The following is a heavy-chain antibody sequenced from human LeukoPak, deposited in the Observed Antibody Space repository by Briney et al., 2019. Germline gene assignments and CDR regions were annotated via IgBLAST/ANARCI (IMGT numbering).Heavy chain of an antibody. J-gene: IGHJ5*02. V-gene: IGHV4-38-2*01. D-gene: IGHD1-1*01. Sequence: PSETLSLTCAVSGYSISSGYYWGWIRQPPGKGLEWIGSIYHSGSTYYNPSLKSRVTISVDTSKNQFSLKLSSVTAADTAMYYCARVVVQLGDWFDPWGQGTLVTVSS. CDR1: GYSISSGYY. CDR2: IYHSGST. CDR3: ARVVVQLGDWFDP.